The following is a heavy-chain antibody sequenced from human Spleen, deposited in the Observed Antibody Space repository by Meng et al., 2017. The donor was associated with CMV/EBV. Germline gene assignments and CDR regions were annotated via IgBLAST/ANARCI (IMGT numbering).Heavy chain of an antibody. Sequence: GGSLRLSCAASGFTFNTYWMHWVRQSPGRGLEWVAFIRYGGTAKYYADSVRGRFTISRDNTKNTLYLQMNTLTPEDTALYCCAKDLQYFYDAGDYAGAGFDSWGQGTLVTVSS. CDR3: AKDLQYFYDAGDYAGAGFDS. D-gene: IGHD3-16*01. CDR1: GFTFNTYW. CDR2: IRYGGTAK. V-gene: IGHV3-30*02. J-gene: IGHJ4*02.